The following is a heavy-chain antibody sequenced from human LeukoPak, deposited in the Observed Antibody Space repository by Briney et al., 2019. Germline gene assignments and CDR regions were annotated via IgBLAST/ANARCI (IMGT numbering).Heavy chain of an antibody. V-gene: IGHV5-10-1*01. J-gene: IGHJ5*02. Sequence: GESLKISCKSSGYSFTSYWISWVRQMPGKGLEWMGRIDPSDSYTHYSPSFQGHVTMSADKSISTAYLQWSSLKASDTAMYYCARGVGTVTTEDWFDPWGQGTLVTVSS. D-gene: IGHD4-17*01. CDR2: IDPSDSYT. CDR3: ARGVGTVTTEDWFDP. CDR1: GYSFTSYW.